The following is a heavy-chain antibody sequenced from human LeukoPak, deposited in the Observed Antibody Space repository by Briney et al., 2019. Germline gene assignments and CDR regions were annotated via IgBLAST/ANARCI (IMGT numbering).Heavy chain of an antibody. J-gene: IGHJ4*02. V-gene: IGHV1-2*02. Sequence: ASVKVSCKTSGYTFTCYFIHWVRQAPGQGLEWMGWINPNSGGTSNLQKFQGRVAMTRDTSISTAYMDLSRLRSDDTAVYYCARGRAGDYFDYWGQGTLVTVSS. CDR3: ARGRAGDYFDY. CDR2: INPNSGGT. CDR1: GYTFTCYF.